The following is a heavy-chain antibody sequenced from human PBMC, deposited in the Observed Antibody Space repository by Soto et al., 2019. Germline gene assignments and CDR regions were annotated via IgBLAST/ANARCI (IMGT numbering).Heavy chain of an antibody. V-gene: IGHV3-30*18. CDR2: TSNDGSKK. CDR3: AKVFGSDSGYDFLFDH. J-gene: IGHJ4*02. D-gene: IGHD5-12*01. Sequence: GGSLRLSCAASGFTFSNYGMHWVRQAPGKGLEWVAVTSNDGSKKYYADSVKGRFTISRDNSKNTLYLQMDSLRVEDTALYYCAKVFGSDSGYDFLFDHWGQGTLVTVSS. CDR1: GFTFSNYG.